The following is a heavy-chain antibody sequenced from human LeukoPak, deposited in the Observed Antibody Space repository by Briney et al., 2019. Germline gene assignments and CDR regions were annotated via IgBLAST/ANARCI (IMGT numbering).Heavy chain of an antibody. J-gene: IGHJ6*02. CDR2: IYYSGST. D-gene: IGHD3-3*01. Sequence: SETLSLTCTVSGGSVSSGSYYWSWIRQPPGKGLEWIGYIYYSGSTNYNPSLKSRVTISVDTSKNRFSLKLSSVTAADTAVYYCARRPYDFWTTRYYYYGMDVWGQGTTVTVSS. V-gene: IGHV4-61*01. CDR1: GGSVSSGSYY. CDR3: ARRPYDFWTTRYYYYGMDV.